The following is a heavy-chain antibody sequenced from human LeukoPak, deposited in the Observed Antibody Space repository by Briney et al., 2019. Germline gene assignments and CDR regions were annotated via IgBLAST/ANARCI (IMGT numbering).Heavy chain of an antibody. CDR3: AKWGVVTAFDY. CDR2: IFYSGTT. V-gene: IGHV4-59*08. D-gene: IGHD2-21*02. CDR1: GGSISSYY. J-gene: IGHJ4*02. Sequence: SETLSLTCTVSGGSISSYYWSWIRQPPGKGLEWIGYIFYSGTTNYSPSLKSRVTIPVDTSKNQFSLKLNSVTAADTAVYYCAKWGVVTAFDYWGQGTLVTVSS.